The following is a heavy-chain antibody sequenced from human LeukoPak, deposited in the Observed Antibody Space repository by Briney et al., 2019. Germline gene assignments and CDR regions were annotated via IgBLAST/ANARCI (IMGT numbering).Heavy chain of an antibody. Sequence: GASVKVSCKASGGTFSSYAISWVRQAPGQGLEWMGGIIPIFGTANYAQKFQGRVTITADESTSTAYMELSSLRSEDTAVYYCARDLYYYGSGSYYNVPYYYHMDVWGKGTTVTISS. CDR3: ARDLYYYGSGSYYNVPYYYHMDV. CDR2: IIPIFGTA. V-gene: IGHV1-69*13. CDR1: GGTFSSYA. J-gene: IGHJ6*03. D-gene: IGHD3-10*01.